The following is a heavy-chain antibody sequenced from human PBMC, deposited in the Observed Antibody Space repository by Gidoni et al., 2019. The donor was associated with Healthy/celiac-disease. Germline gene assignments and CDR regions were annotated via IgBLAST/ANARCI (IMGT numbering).Heavy chain of an antibody. CDR1: GYSFPSSC. CDR3: ARSGTGYSSSWYRGDYNWFDP. V-gene: IGHV5-51*01. CDR2: IYPGKSDT. Sequence: EVQLVQSGAEVKKPGESQKISCKGSGYSFPSSCIRWGSQRPGKGLEWMGIIYPGKSDTRYSPSFQGKVTISADKSISTASLQWSSLKASDTAMYYCARSGTGYSSSWYRGDYNWFDPWGQGTLVTVSA. D-gene: IGHD6-13*01. J-gene: IGHJ5*02.